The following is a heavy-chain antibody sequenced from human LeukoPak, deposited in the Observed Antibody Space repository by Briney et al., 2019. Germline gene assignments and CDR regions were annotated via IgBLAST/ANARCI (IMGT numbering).Heavy chain of an antibody. D-gene: IGHD3-22*01. Sequence: GGSLRLSCAASGFTFSSYAMSWVRQAPGKGLEWVSAISGSGGSTYYADSVKGRFTISRDNSKTTLYLQMNSLRAEDTAVYYCAKVQESITMIVVVITHEYYFDYWGQGTLVTVSS. CDR2: ISGSGGST. CDR3: AKVQESITMIVVVITHEYYFDY. CDR1: GFTFSSYA. J-gene: IGHJ4*02. V-gene: IGHV3-23*01.